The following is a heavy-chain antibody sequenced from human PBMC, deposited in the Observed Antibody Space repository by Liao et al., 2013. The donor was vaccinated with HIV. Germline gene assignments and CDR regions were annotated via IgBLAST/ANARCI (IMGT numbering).Heavy chain of an antibody. CDR2: ISTSGST. V-gene: IGHV4-61*02. Sequence: QVQLQESGPGLVKPSETLSLTCTVSGGSISSGSYYWTWIRQPAGKGLEWIGRISTSGSTNYNPSLKSRVTISVDTSKNQFSLKLSSVTAADTAVYYCARSSYYHHSSGYSSTIDAFAIWGQGTMVTVSS. D-gene: IGHD3-22*01. J-gene: IGHJ3*02. CDR1: GGSISSGSYY. CDR3: ARSSYYHHSSGYSSTIDAFAI.